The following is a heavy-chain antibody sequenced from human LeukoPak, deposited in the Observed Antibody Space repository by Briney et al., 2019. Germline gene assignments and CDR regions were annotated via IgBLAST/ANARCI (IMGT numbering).Heavy chain of an antibody. J-gene: IGHJ4*02. Sequence: PSETLSLTCAVYGDSFSGYYWAWIRQPPGKGLEWIGEINHVGRTNYNPSLKSRVSMSVDTSKSQFSLNLNSVTAADTAVYYCAKDGGGSYSYFDYWGQGTLVTVSS. CDR1: GDSFSGYY. CDR3: AKDGGGSYSYFDY. CDR2: INHVGRT. V-gene: IGHV4-34*01. D-gene: IGHD1-26*01.